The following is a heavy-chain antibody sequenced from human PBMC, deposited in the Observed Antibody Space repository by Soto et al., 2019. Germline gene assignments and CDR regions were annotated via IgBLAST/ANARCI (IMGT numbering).Heavy chain of an antibody. CDR2: ISYDGSNK. J-gene: IGHJ6*02. V-gene: IGHV3-30-3*01. CDR1: GFTFSSYA. CDR3: ARDRLNDSNTYYYNYGMDV. Sequence: QVQLVESGGGVVQPGRSLRLSCAASGFTFSSYAMHWVRQAPGKGLEWVAVISYDGSNKYYADSVKGRFTISRDNSKNTLYLQMNSLRAEDTAVYYCARDRLNDSNTYYYNYGMDVWGQGTTVTVSS. D-gene: IGHD3-22*01.